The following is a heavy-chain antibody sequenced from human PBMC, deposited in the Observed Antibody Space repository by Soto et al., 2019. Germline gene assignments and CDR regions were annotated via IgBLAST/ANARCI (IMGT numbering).Heavy chain of an antibody. CDR2: MSYDGSNK. V-gene: IGHV3-30*18. D-gene: IGHD1-26*01. J-gene: IGHJ4*02. CDR1: GFTFSTYG. Sequence: QVQLVESGGGVVQPGRSLRLSCAASGFTFSTYGMHWVRQAPGKGLEWVAVMSYDGSNKYYADSVRGRFTTSRDNSKNTLYLQMNSLRVEDTAVYYCAKGGGSYYRHPRIDHWGQGTLLTVSS. CDR3: AKGGGSYYRHPRIDH.